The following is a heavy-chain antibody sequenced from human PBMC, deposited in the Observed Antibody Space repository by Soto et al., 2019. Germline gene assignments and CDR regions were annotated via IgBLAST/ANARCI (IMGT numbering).Heavy chain of an antibody. Sequence: SETLSLTCTVSSGSINSFYWAWMRQPAGKGLEGIVRIHSSGTTNYNHSLSSRVTMSVDTSKNQFSLRLTSVTAAHTAVYYCARDRIIVTSYSDXWGQVIMVTVSX. CDR3: ARDRIIVTSYSDX. D-gene: IGHD1-7*01. CDR2: IHSSGTT. V-gene: IGHV4-4*07. CDR1: SGSINSFY. J-gene: IGHJ4*02.